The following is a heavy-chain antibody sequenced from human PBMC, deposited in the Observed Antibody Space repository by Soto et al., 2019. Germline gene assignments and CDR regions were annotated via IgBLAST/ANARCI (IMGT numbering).Heavy chain of an antibody. CDR2: INHSGST. Sequence: QVQLQQWGAGLLKPSETLSLTCAVYGGSFSGYYWSWIRQPPGKGLEWIGEINHSGSTNYNPSLKSRVXXXVXXSKDQFSLKLSSVTAADTAVYYCARFPDLYGDYVHWGQGTLVTVSS. D-gene: IGHD4-17*01. CDR1: GGSFSGYY. CDR3: ARFPDLYGDYVH. V-gene: IGHV4-34*01. J-gene: IGHJ4*02.